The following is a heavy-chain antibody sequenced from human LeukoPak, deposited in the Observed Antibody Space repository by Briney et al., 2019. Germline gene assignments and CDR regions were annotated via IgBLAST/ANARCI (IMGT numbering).Heavy chain of an antibody. CDR3: ARDLIFGVVRVYYYYGMDV. CDR2: IKQDGSEK. J-gene: IGHJ6*02. CDR1: GFTFSSYW. D-gene: IGHD3-3*01. V-gene: IGHV3-7*01. Sequence: GGSLRLSCAASGFTFSSYWMSWVRQAPGKGLEWVANIKQDGSEKYYVDSVKGRFTISRDNAKNSLYLQMNSLRAEDTAVYYCARDLIFGVVRVYYYYGMDVWGQGTTVTVSS.